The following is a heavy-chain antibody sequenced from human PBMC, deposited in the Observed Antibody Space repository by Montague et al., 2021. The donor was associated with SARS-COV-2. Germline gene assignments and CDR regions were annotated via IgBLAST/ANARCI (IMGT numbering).Heavy chain of an antibody. CDR1: GGSICRYY. V-gene: IGHV4-59*12. J-gene: IGHJ5*02. D-gene: IGHD3-9*01. CDR2: IYYSGST. Sequence: SETLSLTCTVSGGSICRYYWSWIRQPPGQGLLSIGYIYYSGSTNYNPSLKSRVTISVDTSKNQFSLKLSSVTAADTAVYYCARERYSFSLTRGSTWFDPWGQGTLVTVSS. CDR3: ARERYSFSLTRGSTWFDP.